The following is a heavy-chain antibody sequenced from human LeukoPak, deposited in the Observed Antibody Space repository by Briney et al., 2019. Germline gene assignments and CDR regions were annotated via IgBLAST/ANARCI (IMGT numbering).Heavy chain of an antibody. CDR3: ARQGRPILTGYSFDY. J-gene: IGHJ4*02. V-gene: IGHV4-39*01. D-gene: IGHD3-9*01. CDR2: IYYSGST. CDR1: GGSISSSSYY. Sequence: SETLSLTCTVSGGSISSSSYYWGSIRQPPGKGLEWIGSIYYSGSTYYNPSLKSRVTISVDTSKNQFTLKLSSVTAADTAVYYGARQGRPILTGYSFDYWGQGTLVTVSS.